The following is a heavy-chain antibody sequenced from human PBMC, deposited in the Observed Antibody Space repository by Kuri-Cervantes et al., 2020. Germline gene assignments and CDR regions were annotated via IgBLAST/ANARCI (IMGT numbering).Heavy chain of an antibody. V-gene: IGHV4-39*01. CDR3: ARQYYDILTGYYSDDAFDI. J-gene: IGHJ3*02. CDR2: IYYSGST. Sequence: GSLRLSCTVSGDSISSDLFYWGWIRQPPGKGLEWMGSIYYSGSTYYNPSLKSRVTISVDTSKNQFSLKLSSVTAADTAVYYCARQYYDILTGYYSDDAFDIWGQGTMVTVSS. CDR1: GDSISSDLFY. D-gene: IGHD3-9*01.